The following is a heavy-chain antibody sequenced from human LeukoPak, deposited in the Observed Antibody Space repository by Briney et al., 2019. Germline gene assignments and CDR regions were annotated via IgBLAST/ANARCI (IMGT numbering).Heavy chain of an antibody. CDR2: IDTQSQTV. V-gene: IGHV3-48*02. CDR3: AGGGDSGWAIDN. Sequence: GGSLRLSCTVSGVSFNSFYMNWVRQAPGKGLEWISYIDTQSQTVYYADSMRGRFTISRDNAKDSLYLQINSLRDEDTALYYCAGGGDSGWAIDNWGQGTLVIVSS. D-gene: IGHD6-19*01. J-gene: IGHJ4*02. CDR1: GVSFNSFY.